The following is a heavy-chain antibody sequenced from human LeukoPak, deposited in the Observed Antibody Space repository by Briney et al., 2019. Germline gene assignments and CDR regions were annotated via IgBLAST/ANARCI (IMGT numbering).Heavy chain of an antibody. D-gene: IGHD2-2*01. Sequence: PGGSLRLSCAASGFTFSDYYISWIRQAPGKGLEWVSYISSSGSTIYYADSVKGRFTISRDNAKNSLYLQMNSLRAEDTAVYYCARGSTSCYFPPQRFCYYYYYMDVWGKGTTVTVSS. V-gene: IGHV3-11*01. CDR3: ARGSTSCYFPPQRFCYYYYYMDV. J-gene: IGHJ6*03. CDR2: ISSSGSTI. CDR1: GFTFSDYY.